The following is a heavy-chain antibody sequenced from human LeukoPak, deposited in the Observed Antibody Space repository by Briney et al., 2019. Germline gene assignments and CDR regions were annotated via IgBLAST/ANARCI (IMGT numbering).Heavy chain of an antibody. Sequence: SETLSLTCTVSGGSVSSGSYYWSWIRQPPGKGLEWIGYIYYSGSTNYNPSLKSRVTISVDTSKNRFSLKLSSVTAADTAVHYCARAWGYCSSTSCYAGDAFDIWGQGTMVTVSS. CDR1: GGSVSSGSYY. CDR2: IYYSGST. J-gene: IGHJ3*02. D-gene: IGHD2-2*01. CDR3: ARAWGYCSSTSCYAGDAFDI. V-gene: IGHV4-61*01.